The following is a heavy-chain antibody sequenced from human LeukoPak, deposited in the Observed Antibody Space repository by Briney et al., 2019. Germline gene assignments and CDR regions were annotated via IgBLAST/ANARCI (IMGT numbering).Heavy chain of an antibody. CDR1: GFTFSSYV. V-gene: IGHV3-30-3*01. D-gene: IGHD2-2*01. Sequence: PGGSLRLSCAASGFTFSSYVMHWVRQAPGKGLEWVAVISYDGSNKYYADSVKGRFTISRDNSKNTLYLQMNSLRAEDTAVYYCAGYAQRGYWGQGTLVTVSS. CDR2: ISYDGSNK. J-gene: IGHJ4*02. CDR3: AGYAQRGY.